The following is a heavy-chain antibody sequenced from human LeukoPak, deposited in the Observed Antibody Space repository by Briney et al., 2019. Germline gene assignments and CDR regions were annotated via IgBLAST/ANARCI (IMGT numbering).Heavy chain of an antibody. CDR2: ISGSGGST. CDR1: GFTFSSFA. CDR3: AKKGRQVVTPLDY. Sequence: GGSLRLSCAASGFTFSSFALSWVRQGPGKGLEWVSGISGSGGSTYYADSVKGRFTISRDNSNNRLYLQMNSLRAEDTAVYYCAKKGRQVVTPLDYWGQGTLVTVSS. D-gene: IGHD2-21*02. J-gene: IGHJ4*02. V-gene: IGHV3-23*01.